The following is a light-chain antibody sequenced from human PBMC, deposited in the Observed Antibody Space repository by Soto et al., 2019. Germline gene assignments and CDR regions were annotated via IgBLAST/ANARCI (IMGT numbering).Light chain of an antibody. Sequence: DIQMTQSPSSVSASVGDRVTITCRASQGLSSWLAWYQQQPGKAPKLLIYAASTLQSGVSSRFSGSGSGTDFTLTISSLQPEDFATYYCQQANSFPITFGQGTRLEIK. CDR1: QGLSSW. CDR3: QQANSFPIT. V-gene: IGKV1-12*01. J-gene: IGKJ5*01. CDR2: AAS.